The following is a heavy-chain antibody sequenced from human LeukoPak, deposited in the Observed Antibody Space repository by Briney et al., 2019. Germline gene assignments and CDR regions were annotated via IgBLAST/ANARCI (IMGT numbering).Heavy chain of an antibody. CDR1: GGSISSGGYS. D-gene: IGHD2-15*01. V-gene: IGHV4-30-2*01. CDR2: TYHSGST. CDR3: ARGYCSGGSCYSGTRNWFDP. Sequence: ASETLSLTCAVSGGSISSGGYSWSWIRQPPGKGLEWIGYTYHSGSTYYNPSLKSRVTISVDRSKNQFSLKLSSVTAADTAVYYCARGYCSGGSCYSGTRNWFDPWGQGTLVTVSS. J-gene: IGHJ5*02.